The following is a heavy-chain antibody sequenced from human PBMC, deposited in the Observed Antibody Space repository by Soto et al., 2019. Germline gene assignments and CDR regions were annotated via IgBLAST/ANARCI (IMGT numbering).Heavy chain of an antibody. V-gene: IGHV2-5*01. Sequence: QITLKASGPTLVKPTQNLTLTYTFSGFSLSTSGVGVGWIRQPPGKALEWLALIYWNDDKRYSPSLKSRLTSPKEASKDPVVLTRNKMDPVDSATYHWAHSEYSSSWTPWDCWVQGTVFNVSS. J-gene: IGHJ4*02. CDR3: AHSEYSSSWTPWDC. CDR1: GFSLSTSGVG. D-gene: IGHD6-13*01. CDR2: IYWNDDK.